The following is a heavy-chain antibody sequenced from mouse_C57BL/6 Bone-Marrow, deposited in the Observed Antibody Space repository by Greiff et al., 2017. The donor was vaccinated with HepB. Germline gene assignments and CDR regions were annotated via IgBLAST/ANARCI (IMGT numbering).Heavy chain of an antibody. D-gene: IGHD1-1*01. CDR1: GYTFTSYW. Sequence: QVQLQQPGAELVKPGASVKLSCKASGYTFTSYWMPWVKQRPGQGLEWIGEIDPSDSYTNYNQKFKGKATLTVDTSSSTAYMQLSSLTSEDSAVYYCAREGTTVGDYFDYWGQVTTLTVSS. CDR2: IDPSDSYT. V-gene: IGHV1-50*01. CDR3: AREGTTVGDYFDY. J-gene: IGHJ2*01.